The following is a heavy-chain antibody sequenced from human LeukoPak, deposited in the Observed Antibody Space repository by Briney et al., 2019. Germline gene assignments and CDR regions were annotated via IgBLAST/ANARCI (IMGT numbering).Heavy chain of an antibody. D-gene: IGHD2-15*01. CDR3: ARADIVVVVAAPEYGYYFDY. V-gene: IGHV4-59*01. Sequence: SETLSLTCTVSGGSISSYYWSWIRQPPGKGLEWIGYIYYSGSTNYNPSLKSRVTISVDTSKNQFSLKLSSVTAADTAVYYCARADIVVVVAAPEYGYYFDYWGQGTLVTVSS. CDR1: GGSISSYY. J-gene: IGHJ4*02. CDR2: IYYSGST.